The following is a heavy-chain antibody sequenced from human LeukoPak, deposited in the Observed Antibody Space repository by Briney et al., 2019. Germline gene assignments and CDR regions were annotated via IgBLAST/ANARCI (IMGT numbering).Heavy chain of an antibody. D-gene: IGHD6-13*01. CDR2: MYSGSDT. Sequence: GGSLRLSSAASGFTVSDNYMSWVPEAPRKGRECVSAMYSGSDTYYADSVKGRFTFSRDISKNTLYLQMNGLRTEDTAMYYCARDAPQVPAAGVLASWGQGTLVTVSS. CDR3: ARDAPQVPAAGVLAS. J-gene: IGHJ5*02. V-gene: IGHV3-53*01. CDR1: GFTVSDNY.